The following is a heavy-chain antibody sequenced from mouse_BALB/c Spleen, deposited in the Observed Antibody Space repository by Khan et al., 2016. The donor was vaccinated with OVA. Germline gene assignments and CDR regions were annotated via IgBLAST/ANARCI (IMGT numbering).Heavy chain of an antibody. CDR2: IYPGTDSI. V-gene: IGHV1S132*01. J-gene: IGHJ4*01. D-gene: IGHD1-1*01. CDR1: GYIFTSYW. CDR3: ARNDYGSICAMDY. Sequence: VQLQESGAELVRPGASVKLSCKTSGYIFTSYWIHWVKQRSGQGLEWVAKIYPGTDSIHYNEKFKVKATVTADKSSSTAYMHLSSLKSEDSAVYFCARNDYGSICAMDYWGQGTSVTVSS.